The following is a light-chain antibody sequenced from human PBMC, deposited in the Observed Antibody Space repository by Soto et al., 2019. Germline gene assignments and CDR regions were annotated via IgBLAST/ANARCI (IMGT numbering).Light chain of an antibody. CDR1: HDVSRN. Sequence: DIQMTQSPSSLSASEGDRVTITCQSSHDVSRNLNWFQQKPGEAPQLLIYDASNLERGVPSRFSGSGYGTDFTLTISSLQPEDVATYYWQQYNSMLSFGGGPEVEIK. CDR3: QQYNSMLS. V-gene: IGKV1-33*01. CDR2: DAS. J-gene: IGKJ4*01.